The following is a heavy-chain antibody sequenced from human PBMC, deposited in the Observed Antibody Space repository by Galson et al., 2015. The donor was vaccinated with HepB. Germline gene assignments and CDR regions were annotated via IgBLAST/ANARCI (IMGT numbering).Heavy chain of an antibody. J-gene: IGHJ4*02. V-gene: IGHV3-30*18. CDR2: ISYHGKNI. CDR1: GFTFSKYG. D-gene: IGHD1-7*01. CDR3: AKELELLRKNTLDS. Sequence: SLRLSCAASGFTFSKYGMHWVRQAPGKGLEWVALISYHGKNIYYVDSVKGRFTISRDNSKNTLYLQMNSLRPGDTAVYYCAKELELLRKNTLDSWGLGTLVAVSS.